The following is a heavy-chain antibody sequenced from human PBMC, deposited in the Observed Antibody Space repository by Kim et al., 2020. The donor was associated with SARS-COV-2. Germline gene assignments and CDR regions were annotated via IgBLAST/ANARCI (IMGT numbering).Heavy chain of an antibody. CDR3: GRGILSTHGTFDI. V-gene: IGHV3-74*01. CDR1: GFTFSSYW. J-gene: IGHJ3*02. Sequence: GGSLRLSCATSGFTFSSYWMHWVRQGPGMGLVWVSPTSHYGTITHYADSVKGRFTISRDNAKNTLYLQMNSLRAEDTALFYCGRGILSTHGTFDIWGQGAMVTVSS. CDR2: TSHYGTIT.